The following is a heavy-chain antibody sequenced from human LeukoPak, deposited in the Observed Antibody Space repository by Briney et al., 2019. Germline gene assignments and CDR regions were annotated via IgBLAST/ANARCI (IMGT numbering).Heavy chain of an antibody. D-gene: IGHD3-3*01. V-gene: IGHV3-23*01. CDR2: ISGSGGST. Sequence: PGGSLRLSCAASRFTFSSYAMGWVSQAHGKGLEWVSAISGSGGSTYYADSVKGRFTITRDNSKSTRYLQMNSLRAEDTAVYYCAKEGYDFWSGQSSFSSGVDYWGQGTLVTVSA. J-gene: IGHJ4*02. CDR1: RFTFSSYA. CDR3: AKEGYDFWSGQSSFSSGVDY.